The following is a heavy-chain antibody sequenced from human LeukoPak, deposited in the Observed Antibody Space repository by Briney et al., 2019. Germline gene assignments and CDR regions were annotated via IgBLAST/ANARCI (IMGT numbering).Heavy chain of an antibody. CDR1: GYSISSGYY. J-gene: IGHJ4*02. Sequence: SETLSLTCTVSGYSISSGYYWGWIRPPPGKGLEWIGSIYHSGSTYYNPSLNSRVTISVDTSKNQFSLKLSSVTAADTAVYYGARGFHFDYWGQGTLVTVSS. CDR2: IYHSGST. D-gene: IGHD2/OR15-2a*01. CDR3: ARGFHFDY. V-gene: IGHV4-38-2*02.